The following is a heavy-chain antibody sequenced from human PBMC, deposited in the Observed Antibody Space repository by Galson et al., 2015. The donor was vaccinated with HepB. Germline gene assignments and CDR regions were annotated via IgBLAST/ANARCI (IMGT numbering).Heavy chain of an antibody. CDR1: GGTFSSYA. CDR3: ARDKYGSYGSGSYYPLYDY. V-gene: IGHV1-69*04. Sequence: SVKVSCKASGGTFSSYAISWVRQAPGQGLEWMGRIIPILGIANYAQKFKGRVTITADKTTSTAYMELSSLRSEDTAVYYCARDKYGSYGSGSYYPLYDYWGQGTLVTVSS. J-gene: IGHJ4*02. D-gene: IGHD3-10*01. CDR2: IIPILGIA.